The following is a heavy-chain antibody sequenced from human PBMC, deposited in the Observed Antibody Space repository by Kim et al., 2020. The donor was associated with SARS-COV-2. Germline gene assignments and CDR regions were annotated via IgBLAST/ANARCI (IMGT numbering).Heavy chain of an antibody. Sequence: GGSLRLSCVGSGFAFSTSWMTWVPQVPGKGLEWVANIKEDGRDTYYVDSVKGRFTISRDNAKSSVYLQMNSLRAEDTAVYYCARDPYDSSGYGAFDYWGQGTLVTVAS. CDR3: ARDPYDSSGYGAFDY. D-gene: IGHD3-22*01. CDR1: GFAFSTSW. CDR2: IKEDGRDT. J-gene: IGHJ4*02. V-gene: IGHV3-7*01.